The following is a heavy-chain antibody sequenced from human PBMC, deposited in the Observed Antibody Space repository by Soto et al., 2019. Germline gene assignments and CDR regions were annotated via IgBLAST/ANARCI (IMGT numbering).Heavy chain of an antibody. CDR3: ARGYYDSSGYYNNKRTSGFDY. J-gene: IGHJ4*02. V-gene: IGHV3-48*03. D-gene: IGHD3-22*01. CDR2: ISSSGSTI. CDR1: GFTFSSYE. Sequence: SLRLSCAASGFTFSSYEMNWVRQAPGKGLEWVSYISSSGSTIYYADSVKSRFTISRDNAKNSLYLQMNSLRAEDTAVYYCARGYYDSSGYYNNKRTSGFDYWGQGTKVTVSS.